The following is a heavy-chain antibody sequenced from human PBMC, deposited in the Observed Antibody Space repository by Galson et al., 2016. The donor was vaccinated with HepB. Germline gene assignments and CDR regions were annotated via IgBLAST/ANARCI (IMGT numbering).Heavy chain of an antibody. CDR3: AKVATPNRNYENWFDS. J-gene: IGHJ5*01. CDR1: GFTFSTYW. CDR2: IWYDGSSK. Sequence: SLRLSCAASGFTFSTYWMNWVRQAPGKGLEWVAVIWYDGSSKYYIDSVKGRFTISRDNSKNTLNLQMSSLRAEDTAVYYCAKVATPNRNYENWFDSWGQGTLVTVSS. D-gene: IGHD4-11*01. V-gene: IGHV3-33*06.